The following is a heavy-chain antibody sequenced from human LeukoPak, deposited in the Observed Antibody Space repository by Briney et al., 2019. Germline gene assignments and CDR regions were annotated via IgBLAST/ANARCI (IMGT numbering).Heavy chain of an antibody. D-gene: IGHD5-12*01. CDR3: VHDLHDSAYKFN. CDR2: IGPNGDGA. J-gene: IGHJ4*02. CDR1: GFSISRYS. Sequence: GGSLRLSCSASGFSISRYSMHWVRQAPGKGLEYVSAIGPNGDGAYYADSVKNRFTISRDNSKNTLYLQMSSLRAEDTAVYYCVHDLHDSAYKFNWGQGTLVTVSS. V-gene: IGHV3-64D*06.